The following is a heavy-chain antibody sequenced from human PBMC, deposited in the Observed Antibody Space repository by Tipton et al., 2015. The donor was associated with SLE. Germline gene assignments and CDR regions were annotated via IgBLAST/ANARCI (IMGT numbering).Heavy chain of an antibody. CDR2: IYYSGST. CDR1: GGSISSHY. CDR3: ARGGGLTTVTTYAFDI. D-gene: IGHD4-17*01. J-gene: IGHJ3*02. V-gene: IGHV4-59*11. Sequence: GSLRLSCTVSGGSISSHYWSWIRQPPGKGLEWIGYIYYSGSTNYNPSLKSRVTMSVDTSKNQFSLKLSSVTAADTAVYYCARGGGLTTVTTYAFDIWGQGTMVTVSS.